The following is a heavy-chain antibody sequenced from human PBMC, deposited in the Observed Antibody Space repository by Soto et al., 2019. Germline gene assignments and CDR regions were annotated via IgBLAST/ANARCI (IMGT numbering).Heavy chain of an antibody. V-gene: IGHV2-5*02. CDR1: GFSLSTSGVG. CDR2: IYWDYDK. CDR3: ALKGDGYRGFKY. D-gene: IGHD5-12*01. Sequence: QITLKESGPTLVKPTQTLTLTCTLSGFSLSTSGVGVGWIRQPPGKTLEWLALIYWDYDKRYSPFLKSRLTITKDNSKNQVGLTLSIMDPVDTATYYCALKGDGYRGFKYCCQGPLVTASS. J-gene: IGHJ4*02.